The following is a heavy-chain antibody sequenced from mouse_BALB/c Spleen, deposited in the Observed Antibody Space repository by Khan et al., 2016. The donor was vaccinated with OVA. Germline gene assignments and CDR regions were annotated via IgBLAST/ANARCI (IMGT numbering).Heavy chain of an antibody. J-gene: IGHJ3*01. CDR1: GYTFVTYW. CDR2: IDPSTGYI. D-gene: IGHD2-1*01. Sequence: VQLQQSGADLAKPGASLEMSCKASGYTFVTYWIHWVKQRPGQGLEWIGYIDPSTGYIEYNQKFKDKATLTADKSSSTAYMQLSSLTSVDSVVYYCTRRGLYGIFVYWGQGTLVTVSA. CDR3: TRRGLYGIFVY. V-gene: IGHV1-7*01.